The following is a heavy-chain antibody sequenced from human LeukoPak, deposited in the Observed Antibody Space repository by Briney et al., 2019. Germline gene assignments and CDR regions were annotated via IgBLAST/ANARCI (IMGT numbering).Heavy chain of an antibody. V-gene: IGHV1-69*05. D-gene: IGHD3-22*01. CDR2: IIPIFGTA. J-gene: IGHJ4*02. CDR1: GGTFSSYA. Sequence: SVKVSCKASGGTFSSYAISWVRQAPGQGLEWIGRIIPIFGTANYAQKFQGRVTITTDESTSTAYMELSSLRSEDTAVYYCASWNYYDSSGYYHQPYWGQGTLVTVSS. CDR3: ASWNYYDSSGYYHQPY.